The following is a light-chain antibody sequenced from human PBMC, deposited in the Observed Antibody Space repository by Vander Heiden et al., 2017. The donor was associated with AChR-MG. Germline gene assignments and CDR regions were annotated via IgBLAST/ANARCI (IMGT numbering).Light chain of an antibody. Sequence: DIQMTQSPSSLSASVGDRVTITCRASQGISNYLAWYQLRPGKVPKLLIYGAVTLQSGVPSRFSGSGSGTDFTLIISSLQPEDVATYYCQNYNSALRTFGQGTKVEIK. CDR2: GAV. CDR1: QGISNY. CDR3: QNYNSALRT. J-gene: IGKJ1*01. V-gene: IGKV1-27*01.